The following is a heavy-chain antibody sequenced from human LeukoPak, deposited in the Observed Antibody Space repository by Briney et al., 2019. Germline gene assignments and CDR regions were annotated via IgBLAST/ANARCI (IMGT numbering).Heavy chain of an antibody. Sequence: GGSLRLSCAGSGFTFSNYSINWVRQAPGKGLEWVSSISPSSHYIYYADSVRGRFTISRDNARNSLYLQMNSLRDEDTAVYYCARERHTAMVYYYYYMDVWGTGTTVTVSS. D-gene: IGHD5-18*01. CDR1: GFTFSNYS. CDR3: ARERHTAMVYYYYYMDV. V-gene: IGHV3-21*04. J-gene: IGHJ6*03. CDR2: ISPSSHYI.